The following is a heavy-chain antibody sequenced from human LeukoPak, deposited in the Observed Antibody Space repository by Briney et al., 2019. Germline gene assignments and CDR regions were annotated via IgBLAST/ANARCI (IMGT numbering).Heavy chain of an antibody. CDR3: ASSGSSARDYYYYYYMDV. J-gene: IGHJ6*03. CDR1: GGSISSYY. Sequence: SETLSLTCTVSGGSISSYYWSWIRQPPGKGLEWIGYIYYSESTNYNPSLKSRVTISVDTSKNQFSLKLSSVTAADTAVYYCASSGSSARDYYYYYYMDVWGKGTTVTVSS. V-gene: IGHV4-59*01. CDR2: IYYSEST. D-gene: IGHD3-10*01.